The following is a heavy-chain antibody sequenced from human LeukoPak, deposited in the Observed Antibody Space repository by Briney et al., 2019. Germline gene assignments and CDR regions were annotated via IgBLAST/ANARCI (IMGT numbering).Heavy chain of an antibody. V-gene: IGHV1-18*01. Sequence: ASVKVSFTCTVYTGSICGISWGWNAPGQGLEWMGWISAYNGNTNYAQKLQGRVTMTTDTSTSTAYMELRSLRSDDTAVYYCARVRGKHPGGYEFDYWGQGTLVTVSS. CDR3: ARVRGKHPGGYEFDY. D-gene: IGHD5-12*01. J-gene: IGHJ4*02. CDR1: VYTGSICG. CDR2: ISAYNGNT.